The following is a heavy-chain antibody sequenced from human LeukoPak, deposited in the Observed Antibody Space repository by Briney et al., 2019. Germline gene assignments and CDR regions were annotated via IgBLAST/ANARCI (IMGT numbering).Heavy chain of an antibody. CDR2: ISGSGST. CDR1: GDSISYFY. Sequence: SETLSLTCSVSGDSISYFYWSWIRQAAGKGLEWIGRISGSGSTDYNASLKSRVTMSVDTSKNQLSLKVISVTAADTAVYYCARGVIAAGGNYFDYWGQGTLVTVSS. V-gene: IGHV4-4*07. J-gene: IGHJ4*02. D-gene: IGHD6-13*01. CDR3: ARGVIAAGGNYFDY.